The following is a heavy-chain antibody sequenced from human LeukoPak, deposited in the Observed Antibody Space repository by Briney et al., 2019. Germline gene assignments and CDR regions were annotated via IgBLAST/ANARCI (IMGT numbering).Heavy chain of an antibody. V-gene: IGHV4-59*12. CDR1: GGSISSYY. CDR2: IYYSGST. D-gene: IGHD1-26*01. J-gene: IGHJ4*02. Sequence: SETLSLTCTVSGGSISSYYWSWIRQPPGKGLEWIGYIYYSGSTNYNPSLKSRVTMSVDTSKNQFSLKLSSVTAADTAVYYCARAYSGSYFDYWGQGTLDTVSS. CDR3: ARAYSGSYFDY.